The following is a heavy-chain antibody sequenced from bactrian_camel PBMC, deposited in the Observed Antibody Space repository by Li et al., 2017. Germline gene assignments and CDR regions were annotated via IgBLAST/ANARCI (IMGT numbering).Heavy chain of an antibody. CDR1: GFTFSTAY. Sequence: LVESGGGLVQPGGSLRLSCAAPGFTFSTAYMSWVRQAPGKGLEWVSRIYGYGGDTVYADSVKGRFAISRDNTKNTVYLQMNSLKPEDTAVYYCVGGGTYYVLNTDYWAQGTQVTVS. J-gene: IGHJ4*01. CDR3: VGGGTYYVLNTDY. D-gene: IGHD2*01. V-gene: IGHV3-2*01. CDR2: IYGYGGDT.